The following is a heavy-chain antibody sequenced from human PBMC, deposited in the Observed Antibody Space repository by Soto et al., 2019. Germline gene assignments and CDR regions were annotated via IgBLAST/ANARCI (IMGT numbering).Heavy chain of an antibody. V-gene: IGHV3-9*01. CDR2: ISWNSGSI. CDR1: GFTFDDYA. Sequence: SLRLSCAASGFTFDDYAMHWVRQAPGKGLEWVSGISWNSGSIGYADSVKGRFTISRDNAKNSLYLQMNSLRAEDTALYYCAKDDSYGYQGSFDYWGQGTLVTVSS. CDR3: AKDDSYGYQGSFDY. J-gene: IGHJ4*02. D-gene: IGHD5-18*01.